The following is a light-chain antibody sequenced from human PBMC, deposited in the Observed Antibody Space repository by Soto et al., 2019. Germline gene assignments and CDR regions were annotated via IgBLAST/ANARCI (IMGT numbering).Light chain of an antibody. J-gene: IGKJ3*01. CDR1: QSVSSSY. V-gene: IGKV3-20*01. CDR3: QHYGTSAL. CDR2: DAS. Sequence: EIVLTQSPGTLSLSPGERATLSCRASQSVSSSYLAWYQQKPGPAPRLIIYDASRATGIPDRFSGSGSGTDFTPTITRLDSEDFAVYYCQHYGTSALFGPGTKVDI.